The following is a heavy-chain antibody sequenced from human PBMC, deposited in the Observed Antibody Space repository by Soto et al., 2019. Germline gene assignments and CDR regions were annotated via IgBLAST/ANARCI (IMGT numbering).Heavy chain of an antibody. CDR2: ISSSSSYI. Sequence: GGSLRLSCAASGFTFSSYSMNWVRQAPGKGLEWVSSISSSSSYIYYADSVKGRFTISRDNAKNSLYLQMNSLRAEDTAVYYWAPPFHYVWGSTHYWGQGTLVTVSS. D-gene: IGHD3-16*01. V-gene: IGHV3-21*01. J-gene: IGHJ4*02. CDR3: APPFHYVWGSTHY. CDR1: GFTFSSYS.